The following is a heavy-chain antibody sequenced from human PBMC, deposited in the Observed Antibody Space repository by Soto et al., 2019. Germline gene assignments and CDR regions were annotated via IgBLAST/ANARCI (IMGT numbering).Heavy chain of an antibody. CDR2: TNNRSRWFN. Sequence: SQTLSGTCSISGDSVTNNNAGWNWIRQSPSRGLEWLGRTNNRSRWFNDYAFSVTSRITTCPDTSKKRLSPPLSSGSPGDTAVYFCTRDLQAPVPEPAATYLRFSGMNVCHRGTTVAASS. J-gene: IGHJ6*02. V-gene: IGHV6-1*01. CDR3: TRDLQAPVPEPAATYLRFSGMNV. D-gene: IGHD2-2*01. CDR1: GDSVTNNNAG.